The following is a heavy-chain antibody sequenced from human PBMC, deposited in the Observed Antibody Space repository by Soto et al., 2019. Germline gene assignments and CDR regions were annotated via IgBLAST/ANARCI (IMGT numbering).Heavy chain of an antibody. CDR1: GYTFTGYF. J-gene: IGHJ4*02. CDR3: ARARSGSWILLLFDS. D-gene: IGHD6-13*01. Sequence: ASVKVSCKASGYTFTGYFIHWMRQAPGQGFEWMGRVNPNTGGADLTQKFQGRVTMTRDTSINTAYMELTGLTSDDSAIYYCARARSGSWILLLFDSWGQGTPVTVSS. V-gene: IGHV1-2*02. CDR2: VNPNTGGA.